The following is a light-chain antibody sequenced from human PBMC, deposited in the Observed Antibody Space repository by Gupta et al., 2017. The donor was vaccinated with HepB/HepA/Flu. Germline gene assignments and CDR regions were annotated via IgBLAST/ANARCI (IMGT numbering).Light chain of an antibody. CDR3: MQGTHWPYT. CDR1: QRLVYKDGNTY. V-gene: IGKV2-30*01. Sequence: DVVLTQSPLSLPVTLGQPASISCRSSQRLVYKDGNTYLNWFQQRPGQSPRRLIYKVSNRDSGVPDRFSVSGTDTDFTLRISRVEAEDVGVYYCMQGTHWPYTFGQGTKLEIK. CDR2: KVS. J-gene: IGKJ2*01.